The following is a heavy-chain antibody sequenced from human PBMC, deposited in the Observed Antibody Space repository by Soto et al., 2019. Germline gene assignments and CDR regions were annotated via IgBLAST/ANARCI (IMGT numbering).Heavy chain of an antibody. CDR1: GFTFRGYA. Sequence: EVQLAESGGGLAQPGGSLRLSCPPPGFTFRGYAMVWAARAPGRGLEYVSGISSNGVGTYYANSVQGRFTISRDNSKNTVYLQMGSLRPEDMAVYYCARRARPDFYYMDVWGKGTTVTVSS. V-gene: IGHV3-64*01. CDR2: ISSNGVGT. D-gene: IGHD6-6*01. CDR3: ARRARPDFYYMDV. J-gene: IGHJ6*03.